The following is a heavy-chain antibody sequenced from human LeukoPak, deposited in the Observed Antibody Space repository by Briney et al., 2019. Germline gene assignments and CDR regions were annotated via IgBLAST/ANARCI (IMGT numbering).Heavy chain of an antibody. CDR1: GDSISSNSAA. CDR3: AAGRDLDFVY. D-gene: IGHD2-21*02. V-gene: IGHV6-1*01. Sequence: SQTLSLTCAISGDSISSNSAAWNWIRQSPSRGLEWLGRTYYRSKWYNNYAVSVKSRIIIKPDTSKNQFSLQLNSVTPQDTAVYYCAAGRDLDFVYWGQGTLVTVSS. CDR2: TYYRSKWYN. J-gene: IGHJ4*02.